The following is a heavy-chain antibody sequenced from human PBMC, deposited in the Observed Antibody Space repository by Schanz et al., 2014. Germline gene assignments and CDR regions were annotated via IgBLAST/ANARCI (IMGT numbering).Heavy chain of an antibody. CDR1: GFTLSNSD. V-gene: IGHV3-13*01. J-gene: IGHJ4*02. CDR2: IGYLGDT. Sequence: VQLVESGGGLVQPGGSLRLSCAASGFTLSNSDMHWVRQGTGKGLEWVSTIGYLGDTYYPDSVKGRFTVSRDSGQNSLYLQMNSLRAGDTAVYYCAKDLLYGAPMPLNHLDYWGQGTLVTVSS. D-gene: IGHD2-2*01. CDR3: AKDLLYGAPMPLNHLDY.